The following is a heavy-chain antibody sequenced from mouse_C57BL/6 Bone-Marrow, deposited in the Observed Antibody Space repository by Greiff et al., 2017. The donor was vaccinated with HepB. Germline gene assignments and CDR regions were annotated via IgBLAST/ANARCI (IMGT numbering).Heavy chain of an antibody. Sequence: EVQGVESGGGLVQPGGSMKLSCAASGFTFSDAWMDWVRQSPEKGLEWVAEIRNKANNHATYYAESVKGRFTISRDDSKSSVYLQMNSLRAEDTGIYYCTVQSLYSYYFDYWGQGTTLTVSS. V-gene: IGHV6-6*01. CDR3: TVQSLYSYYFDY. D-gene: IGHD1-1*01. J-gene: IGHJ2*01. CDR2: IRNKANNHAT. CDR1: GFTFSDAW.